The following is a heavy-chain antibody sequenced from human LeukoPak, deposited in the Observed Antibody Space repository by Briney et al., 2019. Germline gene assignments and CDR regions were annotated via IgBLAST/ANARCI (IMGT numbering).Heavy chain of an antibody. CDR2: IKQDGSEK. J-gene: IGHJ4*02. D-gene: IGHD2-2*01. CDR1: GFIFSSYW. V-gene: IGHV3-7*01. CDR3: ARAKAYSTSCYDY. Sequence: PGGSLRLSCAASGFIFSSYWMSWVRQAPGKGLEWVANIKQDGSEKYYVDSVKGRFTISRDNAKNSLYLQMNSLRAEDTAVYYCARAKAYSTSCYDYWGQGTLVTVSS.